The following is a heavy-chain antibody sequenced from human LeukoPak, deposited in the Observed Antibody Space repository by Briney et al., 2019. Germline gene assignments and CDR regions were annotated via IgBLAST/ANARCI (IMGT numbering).Heavy chain of an antibody. Sequence: GGSRRLSRAASGFTFSSFGMHWVRQAPGKGLEWVALIRYDGRNTYYADSVKGRFTISRDNSKNTLYLQMNSLRAEDTAVYYCAKDSYGYGHFDYWGQGTLVTVSS. J-gene: IGHJ4*02. CDR1: GFTFSSFG. CDR3: AKDSYGYGHFDY. CDR2: IRYDGRNT. V-gene: IGHV3-30*02. D-gene: IGHD5-18*01.